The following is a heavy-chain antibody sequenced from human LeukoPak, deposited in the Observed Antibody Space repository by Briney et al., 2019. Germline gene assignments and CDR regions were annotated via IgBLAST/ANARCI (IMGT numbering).Heavy chain of an antibody. CDR1: GGTFSSYA. CDR2: IIPIFGTA. CDR3: ASSGSEYKEYYYDSSAPYYFDY. D-gene: IGHD3-22*01. J-gene: IGHJ4*02. V-gene: IGHV1-69*01. Sequence: GASVKVSCKAPGGTFSSYAISWVRQAPGQGLEWMGGIIPIFGTANYAQKFQGRVTITADESTSTAYMELSSLRSEDTAVYYCASSGSEYKEYYYDSSAPYYFDYWGQGTLVTVSS.